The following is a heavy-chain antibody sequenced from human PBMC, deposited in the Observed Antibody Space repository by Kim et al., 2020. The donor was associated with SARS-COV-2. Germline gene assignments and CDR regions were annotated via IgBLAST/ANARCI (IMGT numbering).Heavy chain of an antibody. CDR2: INPNSGGT. CDR3: AGEIAVALLFDY. V-gene: IGHV1-2*06. D-gene: IGHD6-19*01. CDR1: GYTFTGYY. J-gene: IGHJ4*02. Sequence: ASVKVSCKASGYTFTGYYMHWVRQAPGQGLEWMGRINPNSGGTNYAQKFQGRVTMTRDTSISTAYMELSRLRSDDTAVYYCAGEIAVALLFDYWGQGTLVTVSS.